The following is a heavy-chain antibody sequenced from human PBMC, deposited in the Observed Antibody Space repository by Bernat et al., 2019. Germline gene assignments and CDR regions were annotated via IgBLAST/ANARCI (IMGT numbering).Heavy chain of an antibody. CDR2: IYGDDNK. V-gene: IGHV2-5*02. D-gene: IGHD1-26*01. CDR3: AHRQNSGFGY. J-gene: IGHJ4*02. Sequence: QITLKESGPTLVKPTQTLTLACSFSGFSLTTGGVAVGWIRQPPGKALEWLALIYGDDNKRYSPSLKTRLTITKDTSKNQVVLTMTNMDPVDTATYYCAHRQNSGFGYWGQGNLVTVSS. CDR1: GFSLTTGGVA.